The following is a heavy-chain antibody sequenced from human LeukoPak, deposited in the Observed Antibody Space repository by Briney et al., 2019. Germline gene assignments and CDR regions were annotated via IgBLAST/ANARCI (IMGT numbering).Heavy chain of an antibody. V-gene: IGHV4-34*01. J-gene: IGHJ4*02. D-gene: IGHD3-22*01. CDR2: INHSGST. Sequence: SETLSLTCAVYGGSFSGYCWSWIRQPPGKGLEWIGEINHSGSTNYNPSLKSRVTISVDTSKHQFSLKLSSVTAADTAVYYCATQSRGSGYLYYFDYWGQGTLVTVSS. CDR1: GGSFSGYC. CDR3: ATQSRGSGYLYYFDY.